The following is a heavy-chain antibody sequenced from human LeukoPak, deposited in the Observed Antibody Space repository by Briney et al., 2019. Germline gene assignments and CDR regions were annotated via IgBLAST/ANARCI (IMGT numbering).Heavy chain of an antibody. Sequence: SETLCLTCAVSGGSITTTDFDWAWIRQPPGQGFEWIATISSSGKAYYYPSLMSRVTISVDTSKNQFSPDVTSVTAADTGLFYCARFKGGTGFDYWGRGILVIVS. CDR1: GGSITTTDFD. J-gene: IGHJ4*02. CDR3: ARFKGGTGFDY. V-gene: IGHV4-39*01. CDR2: ISSSGKA. D-gene: IGHD1-26*01.